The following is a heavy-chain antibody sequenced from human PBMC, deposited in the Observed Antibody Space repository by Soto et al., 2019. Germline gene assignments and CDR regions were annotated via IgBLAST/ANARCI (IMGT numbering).Heavy chain of an antibody. V-gene: IGHV1-69*13. D-gene: IGHD2-2*01. CDR2: IIPIFGTA. Sequence: SVKVSCKASGGTFSSYAISWVRQAPGQGLEWMGGIIPIFGTANYAQKFQGRVTITADESTSTAYMELSSVRSEDTAVYYCARLGYCSSTSCFTFDYWGQGTLVTVSS. CDR1: GGTFSSYA. J-gene: IGHJ4*02. CDR3: ARLGYCSSTSCFTFDY.